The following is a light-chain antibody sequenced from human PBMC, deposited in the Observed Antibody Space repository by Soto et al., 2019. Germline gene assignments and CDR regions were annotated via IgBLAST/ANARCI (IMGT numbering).Light chain of an antibody. CDR1: SSDVGGYNY. J-gene: IGLJ1*01. V-gene: IGLV2-14*01. Sequence: QSGLTRPAFVSGSPGQSITISCTGTSSDVGGYNYVSWYQQHPGKAPKLMIYDVSNRPSGVSNRFSGSKSGNTASLTISGLQAEDEADYYCSSYTSSSTLVFGTGTKVTVL. CDR2: DVS. CDR3: SSYTSSSTLV.